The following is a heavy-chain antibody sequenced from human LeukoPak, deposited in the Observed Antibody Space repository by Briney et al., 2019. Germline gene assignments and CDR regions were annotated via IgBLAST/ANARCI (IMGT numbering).Heavy chain of an antibody. CDR2: ISSNGDST. J-gene: IGHJ6*04. V-gene: IGHV3-64*01. CDR3: ARDRPEDV. Sequence: GGSLRLSCAASGFTFSSYEMHWVRQAPGKGLEYVSAISSNGDSTYYANFVKGRFIISRDNSKNTLYLQMGSLRPEDMAVYYCARDRPEDVWGEGTTVTVSS. CDR1: GFTFSSYE.